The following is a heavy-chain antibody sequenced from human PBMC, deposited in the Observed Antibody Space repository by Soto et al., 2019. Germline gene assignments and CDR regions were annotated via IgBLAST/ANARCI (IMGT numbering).Heavy chain of an antibody. Sequence: GESLRISCKGSGYSFTSYWIGWVRQMPGKGLEWMGIIYPGDSDTRYSPSFQGQVTISADKSISTAYLQWSSLKASDTAMYYCARQAFRYNWNYGVGFDYWGQGTLVTVSS. CDR2: IYPGDSDT. CDR1: GYSFTSYW. J-gene: IGHJ4*02. CDR3: ARQAFRYNWNYGVGFDY. D-gene: IGHD1-7*01. V-gene: IGHV5-51*01.